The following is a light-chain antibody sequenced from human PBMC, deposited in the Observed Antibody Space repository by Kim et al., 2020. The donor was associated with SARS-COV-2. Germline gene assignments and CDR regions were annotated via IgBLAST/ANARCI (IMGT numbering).Light chain of an antibody. CDR2: AAF. V-gene: IGKV1-6*01. J-gene: IGKJ1*01. CDR1: QDIGND. Sequence: AIQMTQSPSSLSASVGDRVTITCRAGQDIGNDLGWYQQKPGKAPKLLIYAAFNLQSGVPSRFSGSGSGTHFTLTITSLQPDDFATYYYIEDKTYSWTSGQGTKLEIK. CDR3: IEDKTYSWT.